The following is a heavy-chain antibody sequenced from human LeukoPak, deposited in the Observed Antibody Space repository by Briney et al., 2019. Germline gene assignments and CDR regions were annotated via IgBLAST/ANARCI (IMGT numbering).Heavy chain of an antibody. CDR3: ARDLGYSGYDSGVYFDY. V-gene: IGHV1-2*02. CDR1: GYTFTGYY. CDR2: INPNSGGT. J-gene: IGHJ4*02. D-gene: IGHD5-12*01. Sequence: ASVKVSCKASGYTFTGYYMHWVRQAPGQGLEWMGWINPNSGGTNYAQKFQGRVTMTRDTSISTAYMELSRLRSDDTAVYYCARDLGYSGYDSGVYFDYWGQGTLVTVSS.